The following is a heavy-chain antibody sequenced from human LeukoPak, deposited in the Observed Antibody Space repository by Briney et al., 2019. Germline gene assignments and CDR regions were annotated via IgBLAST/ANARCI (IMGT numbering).Heavy chain of an antibody. Sequence: GGSLRLSCAASGFIFSDYSMNWVRQAPGKELEWVSSITSSGTYIYYADSVKGRFTISRDNAKNSLYLQMNSLRAEDTAVYYCARARANIVVVSASEYWGQGTLVTVSS. CDR2: ITSSGTYI. J-gene: IGHJ4*02. CDR3: ARARANIVVVSASEY. D-gene: IGHD2-21*01. V-gene: IGHV3-21*01. CDR1: GFIFSDYS.